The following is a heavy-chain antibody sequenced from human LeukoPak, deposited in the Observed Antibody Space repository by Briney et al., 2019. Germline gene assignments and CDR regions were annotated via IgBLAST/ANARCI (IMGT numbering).Heavy chain of an antibody. J-gene: IGHJ4*02. CDR3: ARESKDYFDSSGYYAY. D-gene: IGHD3-22*01. CDR2: MHPNSGGT. CDR1: GYTFTSYD. Sequence: ASVKVSCKASGYTFTSYDIDWVRQATGQGLEWMGWMHPNSGGTNYAQKFQGRVTMTRDTSISTAYMELSRLRSDDTAVYYCARESKDYFDSSGYYAYWGQGTLVTVSS. V-gene: IGHV1-2*02.